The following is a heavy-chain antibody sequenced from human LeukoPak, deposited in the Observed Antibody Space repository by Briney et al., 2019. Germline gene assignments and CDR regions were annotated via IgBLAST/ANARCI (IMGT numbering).Heavy chain of an antibody. Sequence: GGSLRLSCAASGFTFSSYGMHWVRQAPGKGLEWVAVISYDGSNKYYADSVKGRFTISRDNSKSTLYLQMNSLRAEDTAVYYCAKNGYSSGWYSDYWGQGTLVTVSS. CDR3: AKNGYSSGWYSDY. CDR1: GFTFSSYG. CDR2: ISYDGSNK. V-gene: IGHV3-30*18. D-gene: IGHD6-19*01. J-gene: IGHJ4*02.